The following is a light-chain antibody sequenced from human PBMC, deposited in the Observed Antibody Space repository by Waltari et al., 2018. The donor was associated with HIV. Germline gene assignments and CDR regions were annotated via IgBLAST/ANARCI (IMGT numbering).Light chain of an antibody. CDR2: SNI. CDR3: QSHDRSLSGPWV. CDR1: SSNIGAGYD. Sequence: QSVLTPPPSVSGAPGQTVTISCAGSSSNIGAGYDVHWYKQVPGTSPKLVIYSNINRPSGVPDRFSASKSGTSASLAITGLQAEDEAHYYCQSHDRSLSGPWVFGGGTKLTVL. V-gene: IGLV1-40*01. J-gene: IGLJ3*02.